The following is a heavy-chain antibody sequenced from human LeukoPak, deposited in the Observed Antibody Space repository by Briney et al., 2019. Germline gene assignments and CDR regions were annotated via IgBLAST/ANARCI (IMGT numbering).Heavy chain of an antibody. D-gene: IGHD4/OR15-4a*01. Sequence: ASVKVSRKASGYTFTGYYMHWVRQAPGQGLEWMGRINPNSGGTNYAQKFQGRVTMTRDTSISTAYMELSRLRSDDTAVYYCARGHYGGNPYYFDYWGQGTLVTVSS. J-gene: IGHJ4*02. CDR2: INPNSGGT. CDR3: ARGHYGGNPYYFDY. CDR1: GYTFTGYY. V-gene: IGHV1-2*06.